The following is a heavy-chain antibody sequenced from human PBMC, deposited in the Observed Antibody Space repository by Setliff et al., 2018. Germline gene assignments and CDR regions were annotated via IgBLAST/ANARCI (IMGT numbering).Heavy chain of an antibody. D-gene: IGHD3-22*01. CDR1: GFTFSSYT. CDR3: TRAVKAFDI. V-gene: IGHV3-21*01. CDR2: ISGNGNYI. Sequence: GESLRLSCAASGFTFSSYTMSWVRQAPGKGLEWVSSISGNGNYIYYADSMKGRFTVSRDNAKNSLYLQMNSLRAEGAAVYYCTRAVKAFDIWGQGTMVTVSS. J-gene: IGHJ3*02.